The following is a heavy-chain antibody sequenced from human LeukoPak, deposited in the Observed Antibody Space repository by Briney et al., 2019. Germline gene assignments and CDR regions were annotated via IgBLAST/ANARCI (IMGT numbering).Heavy chain of an antibody. CDR3: ARGGGIYGLWDY. J-gene: IGHJ4*02. V-gene: IGHV3-74*03. CDR2: ICSDGSSY. D-gene: IGHD1-26*01. Sequence: GGSLRLSCAASGFTFSSYWMHWVRQAPGKGLVWVSRICSDGSSYTADSVKGRFTISRDNAKDTLYLQMNSLRVEDTAVYYCARGGGIYGLWDYWGQGTLVTVSS. CDR1: GFTFSSYW.